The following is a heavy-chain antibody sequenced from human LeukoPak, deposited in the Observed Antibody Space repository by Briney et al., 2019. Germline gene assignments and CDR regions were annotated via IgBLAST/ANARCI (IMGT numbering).Heavy chain of an antibody. Sequence: PGGSLRLSCAASGFTLSSYDMHWVRQVTGGGLEWVSYIAPSGDTSYQDSVRGRFTISRENGKISLSLQMNGRRAGDTAVYYCVREGGAVSGTGAFDIWGQGTLVTVSS. CDR2: IAPSGDT. V-gene: IGHV3-13*01. J-gene: IGHJ3*02. D-gene: IGHD6-19*01. CDR1: GFTLSSYD. CDR3: VREGGAVSGTGAFDI.